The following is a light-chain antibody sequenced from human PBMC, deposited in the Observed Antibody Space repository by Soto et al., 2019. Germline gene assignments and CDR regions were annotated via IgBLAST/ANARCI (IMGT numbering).Light chain of an antibody. V-gene: IGKV3-11*01. Sequence: EVVLTQSPATLSLSPGETATLSCRASQSFGSSLAWYQQKPGQAPRLLIHHASTRAAGIPARFSGSGSGTDFTLTISGLEPADLGVYYCQQRRNWPITFGQGTRLEIK. CDR2: HAS. J-gene: IGKJ5*01. CDR3: QQRRNWPIT. CDR1: QSFGSS.